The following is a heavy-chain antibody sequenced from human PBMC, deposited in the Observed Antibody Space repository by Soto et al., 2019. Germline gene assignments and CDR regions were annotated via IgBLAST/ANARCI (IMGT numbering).Heavy chain of an antibody. D-gene: IGHD5-18*01. V-gene: IGHV4-39*01. Sequence: QLQLQESGPGLVKPSETLSLTCTVSGGSISSSSYYWGWIRQPPGKGLEWIGSIYYSGSTYYNPSLKSRVTISVDTSKNQFSLKLSSVTAADTAVYYCARHLGYCYGFYYYYGMDVWGQGTTVTVSS. CDR3: ARHLGYCYGFYYYYGMDV. CDR1: GGSISSSSYY. J-gene: IGHJ6*02. CDR2: IYYSGST.